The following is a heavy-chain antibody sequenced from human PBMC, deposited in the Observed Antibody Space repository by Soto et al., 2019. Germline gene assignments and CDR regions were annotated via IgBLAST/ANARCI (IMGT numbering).Heavy chain of an antibody. CDR3: ARPLNDTYRSGSYFNFDY. Sequence: QLQLQESGPGLVKASEALSLTCTVSGDSISGSPYYWGWNRQPPGKGLEWIGSIYYRGSTYYNPSLKSRVTISVDTSKNQFSLKLSSVTAADTAVYYCARPLNDTYRSGSYFNFDYWGQGNLVTVSS. J-gene: IGHJ4*02. V-gene: IGHV4-39*01. CDR1: GDSISGSPYY. D-gene: IGHD3-10*01. CDR2: IYYRGST.